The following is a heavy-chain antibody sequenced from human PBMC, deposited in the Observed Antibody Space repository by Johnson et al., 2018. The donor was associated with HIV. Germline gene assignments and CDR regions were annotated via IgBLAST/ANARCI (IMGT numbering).Heavy chain of an antibody. CDR2: TAHDESIT. V-gene: IGHV3-30*02. CDR1: GFTFANYG. J-gene: IGHJ3*02. CDR3: ARDQFRKGWDQLGVDAFDI. Sequence: QVQLVESGGGVVQPGESLRLSCAASGFTFANYGMHWVRQAPGKGLEWVAFTAHDESITHYADSVKGRFTMSRDNSKSTLNLQMNSLRAEDTAIYYCARDQFRKGWDQLGVDAFDIWGQGTMVTVSS. D-gene: IGHD1-26*01.